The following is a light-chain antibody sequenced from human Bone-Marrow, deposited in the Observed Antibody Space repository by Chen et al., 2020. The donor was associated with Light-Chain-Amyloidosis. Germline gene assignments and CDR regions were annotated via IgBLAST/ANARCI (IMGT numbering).Light chain of an antibody. J-gene: IGLJ3*02. CDR1: SGSIATNY. V-gene: IGLV6-57*01. CDR2: EDE. CDR3: QSYQGSRKGV. Sequence: NFMLTQPHSVSESPGQTVIISCTRSSGSIATNYVQWYQQRPGSSPTTVIYEDEQRPSGVPDRFSGSIDRSSNPASLSIAGLKTEDEADYYCQSYQGSRKGVFGEGTKLTVL.